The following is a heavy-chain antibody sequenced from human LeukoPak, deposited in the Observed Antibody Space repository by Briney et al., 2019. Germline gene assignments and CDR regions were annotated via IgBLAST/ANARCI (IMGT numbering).Heavy chain of an antibody. CDR2: ISGGGSTK. J-gene: IGHJ4*02. CDR3: ARAPRDCAAECYTGYCDI. V-gene: IGHV3-11*01. CDR1: GFNFSAYY. D-gene: IGHD2-21*01. Sequence: GGSLRLSCATSGFNFSAYYINWIRQAPGKGLEWVSYISGGGSTKSYAESVKGRFTISRDNAKEIVSLEMTSLRDEDTALYYCARAPRDCAAECYTGYCDIWGQGTQVTVSS.